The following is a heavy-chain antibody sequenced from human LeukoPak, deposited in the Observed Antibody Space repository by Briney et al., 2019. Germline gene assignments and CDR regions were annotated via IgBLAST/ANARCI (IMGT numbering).Heavy chain of an antibody. D-gene: IGHD4-17*01. J-gene: IGHJ4*02. CDR3: ASLMTTVTQHVDY. Sequence: HPGGSLRLSCAASGFTFSSYAMSWVRQAPGKGLEWVAVISYDGSNKYYADSVKGRFTISRDNSKNTLYLQMNSLRAEDTAVYYCASLMTTVTQHVDYWGQGTLVTVSS. CDR2: ISYDGSNK. CDR1: GFTFSSYA. V-gene: IGHV3-30*04.